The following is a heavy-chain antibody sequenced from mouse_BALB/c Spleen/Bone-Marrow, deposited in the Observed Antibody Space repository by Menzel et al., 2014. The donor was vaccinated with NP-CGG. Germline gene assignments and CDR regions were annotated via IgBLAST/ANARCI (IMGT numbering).Heavy chain of an antibody. Sequence: QVQLQQSGPGLVAPSQSLSITCTVSGFPLXSYGVHWVRQCPGKGLEWLGIIWAGGGTNYNSALMSRLSISKDNSKSXVFLKMNSLQTDDTAMYYCARGDYGSTYWFAYWGQGTLVTVSA. CDR3: ARGDYGSTYWFAY. CDR1: GFPLXSYG. CDR2: IWAGGGT. D-gene: IGHD1-1*01. V-gene: IGHV2-9*02. J-gene: IGHJ3*01.